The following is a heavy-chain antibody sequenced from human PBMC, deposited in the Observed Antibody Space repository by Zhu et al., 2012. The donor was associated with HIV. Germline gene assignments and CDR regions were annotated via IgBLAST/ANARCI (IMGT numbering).Heavy chain of an antibody. J-gene: IGHJ4*02. CDR3: ARALEPVAGAYYFDY. CDR2: IYYSGST. D-gene: IGHD6-19*01. V-gene: IGHV4-38-2*01. Sequence: QVQLQESGPGLVKPSETLSLTCAVSGYSISSGYYWGWIRQPPGKGLEWIGRIYYSGSTYYNPSLKSRVTISVDTSKNQSSLKLSSVTATDTAVYYCARALEPVAGAYYFDYVGPGNPGHRLL. CDR1: GYSISSGYY.